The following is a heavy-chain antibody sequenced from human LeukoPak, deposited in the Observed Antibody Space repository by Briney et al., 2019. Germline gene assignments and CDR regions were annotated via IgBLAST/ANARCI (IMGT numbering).Heavy chain of an antibody. D-gene: IGHD3-9*01. CDR1: GXTVSSNY. V-gene: IGHV3-66*01. Sequence: GGSLRLSCADSGXTVSSNYVRWVRQAPGKGLEWVFVLYSGGSTHYADSVKGRLTISRDNSKTTLYLQMNSLRAEDTAVYYCARDRLHYDSLTGYPADWGQGTLVTVSS. J-gene: IGHJ4*02. CDR3: ARDRLHYDSLTGYPAD. CDR2: LYSGGST.